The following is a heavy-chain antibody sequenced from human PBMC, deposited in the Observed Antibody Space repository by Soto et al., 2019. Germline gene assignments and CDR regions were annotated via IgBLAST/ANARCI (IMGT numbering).Heavy chain of an antibody. CDR2: IKQDGSEK. V-gene: IGHV3-7*03. CDR1: GFTFSSYW. D-gene: IGHD3-10*01. Sequence: EVQLVESGGGLVQPGGSLRLSCAASGFTFSSYWMSWVRQAPGKGLEWVANIKQDGSEKYYVDSVKGRFTISRDNAKNSLYLQINSLRAEDTAVYYCARVWGEYYYYYGMDVWGQGTTVTVSS. CDR3: ARVWGEYYYYYGMDV. J-gene: IGHJ6*02.